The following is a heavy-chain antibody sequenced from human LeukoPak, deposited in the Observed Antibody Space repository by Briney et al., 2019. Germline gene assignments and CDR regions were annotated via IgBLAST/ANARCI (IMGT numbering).Heavy chain of an antibody. CDR3: ARLGIVAGTRMGFDY. J-gene: IGHJ4*02. CDR2: IYYSGRT. D-gene: IGHD6-19*01. Sequence: LETLSLTCTVSGDSISSYYWSWIRQPPGKGLEWVGDIYYSGRTKSNPSLKSRVTISVDTSKNQFSLKLSSVTAADTAVCYCARLGIVAGTRMGFDYWGQGTLVTVSS. V-gene: IGHV4-59*08. CDR1: GDSISSYY.